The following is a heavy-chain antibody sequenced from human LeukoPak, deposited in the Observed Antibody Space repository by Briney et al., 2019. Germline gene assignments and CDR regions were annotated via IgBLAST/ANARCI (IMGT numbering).Heavy chain of an antibody. D-gene: IGHD6-13*01. V-gene: IGHV4-59*01. CDR3: ARAKQLSWGYYFDY. J-gene: IGHJ4*02. Sequence: SETLSLTCTVSGGSISSYYWSWLRQPPGKGLEWIGYIYYSGSTNYNPSLKSRVTISVDTSKNQFSLKLSSVTAADTAVYFCARAKQLSWGYYFDYWGQGTLVTVSS. CDR1: GGSISSYY. CDR2: IYYSGST.